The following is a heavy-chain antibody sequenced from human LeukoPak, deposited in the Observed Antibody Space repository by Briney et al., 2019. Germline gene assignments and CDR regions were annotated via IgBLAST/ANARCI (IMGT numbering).Heavy chain of an antibody. J-gene: IGHJ4*02. CDR2: MNPNSGNT. CDR3: AGGSGVSYYYGSGSSDFDY. D-gene: IGHD3-10*01. V-gene: IGHV1-8*01. CDR1: GYTFTSYD. Sequence: ASVKVSCKASGYTFTSYDINWVRQATGQGLEWMGWMNPNSGNTGYAQKFQGRVTMTRNTSISTAYMELSSLRSEDTAVYYCAGGSGVSYYYGSGSSDFDYWGQGTLVTVSS.